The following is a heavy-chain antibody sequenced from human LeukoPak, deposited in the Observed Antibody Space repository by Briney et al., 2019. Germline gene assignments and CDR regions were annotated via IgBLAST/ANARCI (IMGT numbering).Heavy chain of an antibody. CDR2: IYYSGST. Sequence: SETLSLTCAVSGYSLSSGYYWGWIRQPPGKGLEWIGIIYYSGSTYSNPSLTSRLTISLDTSTNQFSLKLGSVTAADTAVYYCARGGYCSGGSCYFFDYWGQGTLVTVSS. CDR3: ARGGYCSGGSCYFFDY. J-gene: IGHJ4*02. CDR1: GYSLSSGYY. D-gene: IGHD2-15*01. V-gene: IGHV4-38-2*01.